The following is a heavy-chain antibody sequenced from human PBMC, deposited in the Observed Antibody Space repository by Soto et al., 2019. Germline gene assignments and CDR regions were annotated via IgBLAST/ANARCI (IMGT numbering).Heavy chain of an antibody. D-gene: IGHD6-19*01. J-gene: IGHJ4*02. V-gene: IGHV4-34*01. CDR1: GGSFSGYY. CDR3: ARRPNPRGSGWYEVEDFDF. CDR2: INHSGST. Sequence: SETLSLTCAVYGGSFSGYYWSWIRQPPGKGLEWIGEINHSGSTNYNPSLKSRVTISVDTSKNQFSLKLSSVTAADTAVYYCARRPNPRGSGWYEVEDFDFWGQGNLVTVS.